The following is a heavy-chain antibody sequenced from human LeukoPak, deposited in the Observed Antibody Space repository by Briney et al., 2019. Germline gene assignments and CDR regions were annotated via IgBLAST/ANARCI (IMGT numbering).Heavy chain of an antibody. J-gene: IGHJ4*02. Sequence: SETLSLTCTVSGGSMSNYYWSWIRQPPGKGLEWIGYIYYSGSTNYNPSLKSRVTTSVDTSKNQFSLKLSSVTAADTAMYYCARLSGYDWERFYDYWGQGTLVTVSS. D-gene: IGHD5-12*01. CDR2: IYYSGST. CDR3: ARLSGYDWERFYDY. CDR1: GGSMSNYY. V-gene: IGHV4-59*01.